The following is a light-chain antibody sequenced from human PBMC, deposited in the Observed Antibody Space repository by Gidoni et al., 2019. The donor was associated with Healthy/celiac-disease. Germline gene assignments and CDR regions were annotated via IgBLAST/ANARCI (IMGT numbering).Light chain of an antibody. CDR3: QVWDSSSDHVV. J-gene: IGLJ2*01. Sequence: SSVMTHPPSVLVATGQTAMITCGGNNIGSKSVHWYQQKPGQAPVLVVYDDSDRPSGIPERFSGSNSGNTATLTISRVEAGDEADYYCQVWDSSSDHVVFGGGTKLTVL. CDR2: DDS. V-gene: IGLV3-21*02. CDR1: NIGSKS.